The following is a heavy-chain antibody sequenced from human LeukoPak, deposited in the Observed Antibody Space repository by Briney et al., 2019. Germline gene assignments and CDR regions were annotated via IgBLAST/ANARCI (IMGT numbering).Heavy chain of an antibody. CDR1: GFTFTNYA. CDR2: ISASGVMT. Sequence: PGGSLRLSCAASGFTFTNYAMTWVRQAPGKGLEWVSSISASGVMTYYADSVKGRFTISRDNSKNTLYLQMNSLRAEDTAVYYCARDQGDDYGDYEGAFDIWGQGTMVTVSS. J-gene: IGHJ3*02. D-gene: IGHD4-17*01. CDR3: ARDQGDDYGDYEGAFDI. V-gene: IGHV3-23*01.